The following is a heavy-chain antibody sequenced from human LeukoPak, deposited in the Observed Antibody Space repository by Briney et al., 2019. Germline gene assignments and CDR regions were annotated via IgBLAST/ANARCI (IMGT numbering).Heavy chain of an antibody. CDR3: ARDRGGGNYRDYQIDY. D-gene: IGHD4-17*01. CDR2: ISAYNGNT. J-gene: IGHJ4*02. Sequence: ASVKVSCKASGYTFTSYGISWVRQAPGQGLEWMGWISAYNGNTNYAQKLQGRVTMTTDTSTSTAYMELRSLRSGDTAVYYCARDRGGGNYRDYQIDYWGQGTLVTVSS. CDR1: GYTFTSYG. V-gene: IGHV1-18*01.